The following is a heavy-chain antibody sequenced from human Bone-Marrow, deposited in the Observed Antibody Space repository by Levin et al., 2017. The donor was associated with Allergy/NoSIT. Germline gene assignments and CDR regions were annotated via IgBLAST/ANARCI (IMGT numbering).Heavy chain of an antibody. J-gene: IGHJ5*02. Sequence: SETLSLTCTVSGGSINSNTYYWGWIRQPPGKGLEWIGSIYYSGSSFYNPSLKSRVTMSVDTSKNQFSLKLTSVTAADTAVYHCARATTTRGPRAGAGRWFDPWGQGTLVTVSS. CDR1: GGSINSNTYY. V-gene: IGHV4-39*07. D-gene: IGHD6-19*01. CDR2: IYYSGSS. CDR3: ARATTTRGPRAGAGRWFDP.